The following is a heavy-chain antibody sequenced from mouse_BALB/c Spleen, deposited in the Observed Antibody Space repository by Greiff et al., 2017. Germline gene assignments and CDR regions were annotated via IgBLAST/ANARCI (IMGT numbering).Heavy chain of an antibody. J-gene: IGHJ4*01. V-gene: IGHV1-15*01. Sequence: QVQLQQSGAELVRPGASVTLSCKASGYTFTDYEMHWVKQTPVHGLEWIGAIDPETGGTAYNQKFKGKATLTADKSSSTAYMELRSLTSEDSAVYYCARDYYGSTYYAMDYWGQGTSVTVSS. CDR1: GYTFTDYE. D-gene: IGHD1-1*01. CDR3: ARDYYGSTYYAMDY. CDR2: IDPETGGT.